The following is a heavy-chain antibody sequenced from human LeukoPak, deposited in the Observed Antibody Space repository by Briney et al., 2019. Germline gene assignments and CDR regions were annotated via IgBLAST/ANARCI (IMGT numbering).Heavy chain of an antibody. Sequence: SETLSLTCTVSGGSISSYYWSWIRQPPGKGLEWIGYIYYSGSTNYNPSLKSRVTISVDTSKNQFSLKLSSVTAADTAVYYCARDGRGDYGGNTHIPYYFDYWGQGTLVTVSS. D-gene: IGHD4-23*01. CDR3: ARDGRGDYGGNTHIPYYFDY. J-gene: IGHJ4*02. V-gene: IGHV4-59*01. CDR1: GGSISSYY. CDR2: IYYSGST.